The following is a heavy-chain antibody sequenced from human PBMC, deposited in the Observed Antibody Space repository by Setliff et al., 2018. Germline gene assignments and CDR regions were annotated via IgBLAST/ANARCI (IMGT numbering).Heavy chain of an antibody. CDR2: SSSSSTI. Sequence: PGGSLRLSCAASGFTFSDHYMNWVRQAPGKGLEWVSSSSSSSTIYYADSAKGRLTISRDNAKNSLYLQMNSLRAEDTAVYYRARDEYSVALFDYWGQGTLVTVSS. CDR3: ARDEYSVALFDY. J-gene: IGHJ4*02. D-gene: IGHD6-19*01. V-gene: IGHV3-11*01. CDR1: GFTFSDHY.